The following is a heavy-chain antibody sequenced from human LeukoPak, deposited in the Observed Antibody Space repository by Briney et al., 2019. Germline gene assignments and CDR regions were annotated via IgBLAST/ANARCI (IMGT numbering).Heavy chain of an antibody. CDR3: ARVQYYDILTGYSPFDY. CDR1: GGSISSSSYY. CDR2: IYYSGST. D-gene: IGHD3-9*01. V-gene: IGHV4-39*07. J-gene: IGHJ4*02. Sequence: SETLSLTCTVSGGSISSSSYYWGWIRQPPGKGLEWIGSIYYSGSTYYNPSLKSRVTISVDTSKNQFSLKLSSVTAADTAVYYCARVQYYDILTGYSPFDYWGQGTLVTVSS.